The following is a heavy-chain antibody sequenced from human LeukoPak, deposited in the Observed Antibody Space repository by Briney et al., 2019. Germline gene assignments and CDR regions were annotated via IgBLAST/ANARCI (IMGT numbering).Heavy chain of an antibody. D-gene: IGHD1-14*01. CDR3: ARDRNGGVIDY. J-gene: IGHJ4*02. Sequence: SETLSLTCAVYGGSFSGYYWSWIRQPPGKGLEWIGEINHSGSTNYNPSLRSRVTISVGTSKNQFSRKLSSVTDADTAVYYCARDRNGGVIDYWGQGTLGSVSS. CDR2: INHSGST. V-gene: IGHV4-34*01. CDR1: GGSFSGYY.